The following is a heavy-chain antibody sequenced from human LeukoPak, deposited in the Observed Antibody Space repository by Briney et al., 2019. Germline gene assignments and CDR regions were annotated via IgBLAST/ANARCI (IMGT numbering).Heavy chain of an antibody. CDR3: VQTHYNPYYFDY. D-gene: IGHD5-24*01. J-gene: IGHJ4*02. CDR2: ISGSGRTT. V-gene: IGHV3-23*01. CDR1: GFTFSSYA. Sequence: GGSLRLSCAASGFTFSSYAMSWVRQAPGKGLEWVSAISGSGRTTFYADSVKGRFTISRDNSKNTLYLQMNSLRAEDTAVYYCVQTHYNPYYFDYWGQGTLVTVSS.